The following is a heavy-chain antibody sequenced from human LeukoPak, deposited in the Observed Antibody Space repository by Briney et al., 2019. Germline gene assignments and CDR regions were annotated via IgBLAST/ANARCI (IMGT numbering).Heavy chain of an antibody. D-gene: IGHD6-13*01. CDR1: EFSVGSNY. J-gene: IGHJ4*02. V-gene: IGHV3-11*01. CDR3: ARAQYSSSWSLDY. CDR2: ISSSGSTI. Sequence: PGGSLRLSCAASEFSVGSNYMSWIRQAPGKGLEWVSYISSSGSTIYYADSVKGRFTISRDNAKNSLYLQMNSLRAEDTAVYYCARAQYSSSWSLDYWGQGTLVTVSS.